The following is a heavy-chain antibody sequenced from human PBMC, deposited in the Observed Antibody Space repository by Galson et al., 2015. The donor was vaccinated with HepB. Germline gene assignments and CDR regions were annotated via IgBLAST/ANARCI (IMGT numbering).Heavy chain of an antibody. CDR1: GLIFSSNA. D-gene: IGHD6-19*01. J-gene: IGHJ4*02. CDR2: ISASGSYT. CDR3: AKARDLGQWRFYFDN. Sequence: SLRLSCAASGLIFSSNAMNWVRQAPGKGLEWVSGISASGSYTHYADSVKGRFTISRDNSKNTLYLQMNSLRAEDTAVYFCAKARDLGQWRFYFDNWGQGTLVTVSS. V-gene: IGHV3-23*01.